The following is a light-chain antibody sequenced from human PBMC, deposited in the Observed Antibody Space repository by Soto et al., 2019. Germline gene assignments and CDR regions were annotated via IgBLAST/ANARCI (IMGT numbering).Light chain of an antibody. Sequence: QSELTQPRSVSGSPGQSVTISCTGTSIDAVGYDDVSWYQQHPGKAPKLMIYDVTKRPSGVPDRFSGSKSGNTASLTISGLQAEDEADYYCCSYAGSYTFEVVSGGGTKLTVL. V-gene: IGLV2-11*01. J-gene: IGLJ2*01. CDR1: SIDAVGYDD. CDR2: DVT. CDR3: CSYAGSYTFEVV.